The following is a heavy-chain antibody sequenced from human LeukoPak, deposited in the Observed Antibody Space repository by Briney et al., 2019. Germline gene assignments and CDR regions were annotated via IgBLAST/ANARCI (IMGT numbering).Heavy chain of an antibody. D-gene: IGHD3-9*01. CDR1: GYTFTSYA. Sequence: ASVKVSCKASGYTFTSYAMNWVRQAPGQGLEWMGWMNPNSGNTGYAQKFQGRVTMTRNTSISTAYMELSSLRSEDTAVYYCARGYRLRYFDWLLPDDAFDIWGQGTMVTVSS. J-gene: IGHJ3*02. CDR2: MNPNSGNT. CDR3: ARGYRLRYFDWLLPDDAFDI. V-gene: IGHV1-8*02.